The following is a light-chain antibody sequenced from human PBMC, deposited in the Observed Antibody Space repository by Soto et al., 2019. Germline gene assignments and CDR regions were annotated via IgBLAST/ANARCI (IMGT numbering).Light chain of an antibody. CDR1: QNINNY. V-gene: IGKV1-33*01. J-gene: IGKJ5*01. CDR2: DAS. Sequence: DIQMTQSPSSLSASVGDRVTITCQASQNINNYLNWYQQKPGRAPKLLIYDASNLEAGVPSKFRGSGSGTDFTFTISRLQPEDIATYYCQQYENLPTFGQGTRLEIK. CDR3: QQYENLPT.